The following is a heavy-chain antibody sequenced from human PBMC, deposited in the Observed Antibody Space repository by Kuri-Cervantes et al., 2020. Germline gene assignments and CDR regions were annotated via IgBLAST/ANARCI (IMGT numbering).Heavy chain of an antibody. V-gene: IGHV1-8*02. J-gene: IGHJ4*02. CDR3: ARGLNIAAAANY. Sequence: ASVKVSCKASGYTFTSYDINWVRQATGQGLEWMGWMNPKSGNTGYAQKFQGRVTMTRSTSISTAYMELSSLRSGDTAVYYCARGLNIAAAANYWGQGTLVTVSS. CDR2: MNPKSGNT. CDR1: GYTFTSYD. D-gene: IGHD6-13*01.